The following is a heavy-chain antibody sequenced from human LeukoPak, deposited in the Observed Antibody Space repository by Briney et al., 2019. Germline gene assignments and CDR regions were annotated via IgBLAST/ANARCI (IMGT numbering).Heavy chain of an antibody. CDR2: ISSSSSTI. Sequence: GGSLRLSCAASGFTFSSYSMNWVRQDPGKGLEWVSYISSSSSTIYYADSVKGRFTISRDNAKNSLYLQMNSLRAEDTAVYYCARTYSSSWTHFDYWGQGTLVTVSA. J-gene: IGHJ4*02. D-gene: IGHD6-13*01. CDR1: GFTFSSYS. V-gene: IGHV3-48*04. CDR3: ARTYSSSWTHFDY.